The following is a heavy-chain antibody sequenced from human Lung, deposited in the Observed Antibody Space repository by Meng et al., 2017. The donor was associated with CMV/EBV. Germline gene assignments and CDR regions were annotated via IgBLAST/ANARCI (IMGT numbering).Heavy chain of an antibody. CDR3: AKDWVDYGDYAGPDY. CDR1: GFTFSSYG. Sequence: GGSLRLXXAASGFTFSSYGMHWVRQAPGKGLEWVAFIRYDGSNKYYADSVKGRFTISRDNSKNTLYLQMNSLRAEDTAVYYCAKDWVDYGDYAGPDYWGQGXLVTVSS. V-gene: IGHV3-30*02. D-gene: IGHD4-17*01. CDR2: IRYDGSNK. J-gene: IGHJ4*02.